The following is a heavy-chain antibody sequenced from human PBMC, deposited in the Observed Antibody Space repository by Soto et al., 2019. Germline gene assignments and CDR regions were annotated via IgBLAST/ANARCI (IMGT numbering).Heavy chain of an antibody. CDR1: GVSTSNHY. D-gene: IGHD2-2*01. CDR2: IYYRGTT. Sequence: PSETLSLTCSVSGVSTSNHYWTWIRKPPGQGPEWIGCIYYRGTTNYNASFNSRVTISLDTSKNQFSLKLTSVTTADTAVYYCARGGGSPYHDHEFDYLGQGTLVTVSS. CDR3: ARGGGSPYHDHEFDY. J-gene: IGHJ4*02. V-gene: IGHV4-59*11.